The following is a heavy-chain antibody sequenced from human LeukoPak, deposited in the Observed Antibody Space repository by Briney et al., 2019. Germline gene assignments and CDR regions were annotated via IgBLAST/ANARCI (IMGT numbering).Heavy chain of an antibody. CDR3: ARTNTYYYDSSGYYYGY. V-gene: IGHV4-30-4*01. J-gene: IGHJ4*02. Sequence: SQTLSLTCTVSGGSISSGDYYWSWIRQPPGKGLEWIGDIYYSGSTYYNPSLKSRVTISVDTSKNQFSLKLSSVTAADTAVYYCARTNTYYYDSSGYYYGYWGQGTLVTVSS. CDR2: IYYSGST. D-gene: IGHD3-22*01. CDR1: GGSISSGDYY.